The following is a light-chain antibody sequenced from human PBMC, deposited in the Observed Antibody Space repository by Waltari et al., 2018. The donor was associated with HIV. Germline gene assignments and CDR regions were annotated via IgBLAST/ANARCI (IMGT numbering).Light chain of an antibody. CDR2: EVS. V-gene: IGLV2-14*01. Sequence: QSAPTQPASVSGSPGQSITISCTGTSSDIGHYKYVSWYQQAPGKAPKIMIYEVSNRPSGVSNRFSGSKSGNTASLTISGLQAEDEADYYCSSYISTTTLFGTGTKVTVL. J-gene: IGLJ1*01. CDR1: SSDIGHYKY. CDR3: SSYISTTTL.